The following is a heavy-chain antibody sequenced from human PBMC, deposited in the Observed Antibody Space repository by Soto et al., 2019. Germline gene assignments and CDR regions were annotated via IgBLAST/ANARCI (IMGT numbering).Heavy chain of an antibody. CDR2: ISAYNGNT. J-gene: IGHJ3*02. Sequence: ASVKVSCKASGYTFTSYGISWVRQAPGQGLEWMGWISAYNGNTNYAQKLQGRVTMTTDTSTSTAYMELRSLRSDDTAVYYCARGSVWFGESDHAFDIWGQGTMVTVSS. CDR3: ARGSVWFGESDHAFDI. CDR1: GYTFTSYG. D-gene: IGHD3-10*01. V-gene: IGHV1-18*01.